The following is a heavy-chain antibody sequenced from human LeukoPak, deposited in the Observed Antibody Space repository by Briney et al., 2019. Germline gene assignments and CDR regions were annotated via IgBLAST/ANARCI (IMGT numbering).Heavy chain of an antibody. CDR1: GYSFIFYY. V-gene: IGHV1-46*01. D-gene: IGHD6-25*01. CDR2: INPSGGST. Sequence: ASVKVSCKASGYSFIFYYMHWMRQAPGQGLEWMGTINPSGGSTSYAQKFQGRVTMTRDTSTSTVYMELSSLRSEDTAVYYCARSTAADWGQGTLVTVSS. CDR3: ARSTAAD. J-gene: IGHJ1*01.